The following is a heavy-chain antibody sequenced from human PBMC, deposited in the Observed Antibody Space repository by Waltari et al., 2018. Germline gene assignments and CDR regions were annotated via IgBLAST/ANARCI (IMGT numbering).Heavy chain of an antibody. J-gene: IGHJ4*02. V-gene: IGHV4-39*07. CDR2: IYYSGST. Sequence: QLQLQESGPGLVKPSETLSLTCTVSGGSISSSSYYWGWIRQPPGKGLEWIGSIYYSGSTYYNPTLKSRVTMSVDTSKNQFSLKLSSVTAADTAVYYCAREGYDFWSGYYTPGNYWGQGTLVTVSS. CDR1: GGSISSSSYY. CDR3: AREGYDFWSGYYTPGNY. D-gene: IGHD3-3*01.